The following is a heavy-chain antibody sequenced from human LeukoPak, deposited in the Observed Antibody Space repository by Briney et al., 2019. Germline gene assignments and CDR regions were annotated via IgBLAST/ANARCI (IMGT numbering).Heavy chain of an antibody. CDR1: GYTFTSYD. D-gene: IGHD1-1*01. V-gene: IGHV1-8*01. CDR2: MNPNSGNT. CDR3: ARDGTFGNDAFDI. J-gene: IGHJ3*02. Sequence: ASVKVSCKASGYTFTSYDINWVRQATGQGLEWMGWMNPNSGNTGYAQKFQGRVTMTRNTSISTAYMELSRLRSDDTAVYYCARDGTFGNDAFDIWGQGTMVTVSS.